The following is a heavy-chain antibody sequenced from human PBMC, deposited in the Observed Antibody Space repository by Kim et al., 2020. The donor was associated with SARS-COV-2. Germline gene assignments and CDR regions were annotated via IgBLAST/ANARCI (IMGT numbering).Heavy chain of an antibody. Sequence: SETLSLTCTVSGGSISSYYWSWIRQPPGKGLEWIGYIYYSGSTNYNPSLKSRVTISVDTSKNQFSLKLSSVTAADTAVYYCARRLGSSSWSAPYYYYGMDVWGQGTTVTVSS. D-gene: IGHD6-13*01. CDR2: IYYSGST. J-gene: IGHJ6*02. CDR1: GGSISSYY. V-gene: IGHV4-59*08. CDR3: ARRLGSSSWSAPYYYYGMDV.